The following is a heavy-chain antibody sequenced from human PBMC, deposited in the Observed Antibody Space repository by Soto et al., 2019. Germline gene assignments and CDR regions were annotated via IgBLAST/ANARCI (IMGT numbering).Heavy chain of an antibody. V-gene: IGHV4-59*08. D-gene: IGHD4-4*01. CDR3: ARLPTTENFDY. CDR1: GGSISSYY. CDR2: IYYSGST. J-gene: IGHJ4*02. Sequence: QVQLQESGPGLVKPSETLSLTCTVSGGSISSYYWSWIRQPPGKGLGWIGYIYYSGSTNYNPSLKSRVTISVDTSKNQFSLKLSSVTAADTAVYYCARLPTTENFDYWGQGTLVTVSS.